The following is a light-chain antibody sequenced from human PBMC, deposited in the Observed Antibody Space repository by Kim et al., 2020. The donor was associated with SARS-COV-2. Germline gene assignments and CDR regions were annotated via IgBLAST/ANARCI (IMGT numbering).Light chain of an antibody. J-gene: IGLJ3*02. CDR2: DVS. Sequence: QSALTQPASVSGSPGESITISCTGTSSDVGSHNYVSWYQQHPGKAPKLMIYDVSNRPSGVSNRFSGSKSGNTASLTVSGLQAEDEADYFCTSYTSSTTWVFGGGTQLTVL. CDR3: TSYTSSTTWV. CDR1: SSDVGSHNY. V-gene: IGLV2-14*03.